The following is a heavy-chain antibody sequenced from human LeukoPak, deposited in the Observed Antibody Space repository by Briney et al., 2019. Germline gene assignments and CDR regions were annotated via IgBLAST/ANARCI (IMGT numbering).Heavy chain of an antibody. CDR2: ISGSGGST. V-gene: IGHV3-23*01. D-gene: IGHD4-17*01. J-gene: IGHJ4*02. CDR1: GFTFSSYA. Sequence: PGGSLRLSCAVSGFTFSSYAMSWVRQAPGKGLEWVSAISGSGGSTYYADSVKGRFTISRDNSKNTLYLQMNSLRAEDTAVYYCAKALEAQTTVTTFDYWGQGTLVTVSS. CDR3: AKALEAQTTVTTFDY.